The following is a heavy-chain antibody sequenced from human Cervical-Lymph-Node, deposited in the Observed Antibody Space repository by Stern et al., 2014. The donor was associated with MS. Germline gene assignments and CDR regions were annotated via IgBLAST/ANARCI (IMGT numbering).Heavy chain of an antibody. D-gene: IGHD1-20*01. Sequence: QVQLEESGAEVKKPGASMKVSCKASGYTFSDHYMHWVRQAPGQGLEWMGWINAKSGITNYAQKFQGRVSMTRDTSITTAYLELSSLRFDDTAVYYCARELNWNDIFTNVFDIWGQGTMVTVSS. CDR1: GYTFSDHY. CDR3: ARELNWNDIFTNVFDI. CDR2: INAKSGIT. J-gene: IGHJ3*02. V-gene: IGHV1-2*02.